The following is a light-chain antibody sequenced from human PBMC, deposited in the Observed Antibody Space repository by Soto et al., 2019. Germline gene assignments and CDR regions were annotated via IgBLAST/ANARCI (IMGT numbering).Light chain of an antibody. V-gene: IGKV1-39*01. CDR3: QQSDSIPT. J-gene: IGKJ4*01. CDR2: DAS. CDR1: RSISTF. Sequence: DIQMTQSPSSLSASVGDRVNITCRASRSISTFLNWYQHKPGTAPKLLIYDASRLQSGVPSRFSGSASGTDFPLTIGSLRPEDVATYYCQQSDSIPTFGGGTKVEI.